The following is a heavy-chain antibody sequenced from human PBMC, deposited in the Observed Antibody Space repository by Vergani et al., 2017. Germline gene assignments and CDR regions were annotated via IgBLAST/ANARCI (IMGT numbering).Heavy chain of an antibody. D-gene: IGHD3-9*01. CDR3: VRDKTYYDTLIGYAGCYFDS. Sequence: QVQLQESGPGLVRPSETLSLTCTVSAYSISSGFFWGWIRQPPGKGLEWIGSMDYNGLAYYSPSLKSRVTISVDTPKNHFSLKLSSVTAADTAVYYCVRDKTYYDTLIGYAGCYFDSWGQGALVTVS. CDR1: AYSISSGFF. CDR2: MDYNGLA. J-gene: IGHJ4*02. V-gene: IGHV4-38-2*02.